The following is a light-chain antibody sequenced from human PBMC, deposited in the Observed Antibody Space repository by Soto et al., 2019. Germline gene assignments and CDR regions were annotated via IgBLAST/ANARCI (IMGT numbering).Light chain of an antibody. V-gene: IGKV3-20*01. CDR3: QQYGSSPPRYT. J-gene: IGKJ2*01. CDR2: GAS. Sequence: EIVLTQSPGTLSLSPGERATLSCRASQSVSSSYLAWYQQKPGQAPRLLIYGASSRATGIPERFSGSGSGTDFTLTISRMEPEDFAVYYCQQYGSSPPRYTFGQGTKLEIK. CDR1: QSVSSSY.